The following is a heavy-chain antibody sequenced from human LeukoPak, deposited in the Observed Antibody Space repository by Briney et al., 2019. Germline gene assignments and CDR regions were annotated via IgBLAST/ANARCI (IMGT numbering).Heavy chain of an antibody. CDR2: ISAYNGNT. CDR1: GYTFTSYG. Sequence: ASVKVSCKASGYTFTSYGISWVRQAPGQGLEWTGWISAYNGNTNYAQKLQGRVTMTTDTSTSTAYMELRSLRSDDTAVYYCARMRGYRELPQGAFDIWGQGTMVTVSS. D-gene: IGHD1-26*01. J-gene: IGHJ3*02. V-gene: IGHV1-18*01. CDR3: ARMRGYRELPQGAFDI.